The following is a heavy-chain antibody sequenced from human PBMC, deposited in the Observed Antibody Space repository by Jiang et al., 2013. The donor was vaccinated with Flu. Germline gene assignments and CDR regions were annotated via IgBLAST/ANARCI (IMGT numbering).Heavy chain of an antibody. CDR3: ARDPPQLTDAFDI. J-gene: IGHJ3*02. CDR1: GDSVSSNSAA. V-gene: IGHV6-1*01. Sequence: QTLSLTCAISGDSVSSNSAAWHWIRQSPSRGLEWLTRTQYRSKWENDYAVSVKSRITINPDTSKNQFSLQLNSVTPEDTAVYYCARDPPQLTDAFDIWGQGTMVTVSS. D-gene: IGHD2-2*01. CDR2: TQYRSKWEN.